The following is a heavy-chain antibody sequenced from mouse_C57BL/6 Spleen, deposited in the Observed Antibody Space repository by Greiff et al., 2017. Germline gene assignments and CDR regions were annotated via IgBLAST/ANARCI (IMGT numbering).Heavy chain of an antibody. J-gene: IGHJ3*01. CDR1: GYTFTDYY. CDR3: ERLGYGSAWFAY. CDR2: INPNNGGT. V-gene: IGHV1-26*01. D-gene: IGHD1-1*01. Sequence: EVQLQQSGPELVKPGASVKISCKASGYTFTDYYMNWVKQSHGKSLEWIGDINPNNGGTSYNQKFKGKATLTVYKSSSTAYMELRSLTSEDSAVYYCERLGYGSAWFAYWGQGTLVTVSA.